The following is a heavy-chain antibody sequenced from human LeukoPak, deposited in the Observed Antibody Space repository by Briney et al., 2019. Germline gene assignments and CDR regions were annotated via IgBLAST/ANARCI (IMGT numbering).Heavy chain of an antibody. CDR1: SFSVSSGYY. V-gene: IGHV4-38-2*02. J-gene: IGHJ3*02. D-gene: IGHD1-1*01. CDR3: ARGHTGTYPWI. CDR2: IYESGST. Sequence: SETLSLTCIVSSFSVSSGYYWGWIRQPPGKGLEWVGSIYESGSTYYNPSLKSRVTITMDTSKNQFSLQLSSVTAADTAVYYCARGHTGTYPWIWGQGTMVTVSS.